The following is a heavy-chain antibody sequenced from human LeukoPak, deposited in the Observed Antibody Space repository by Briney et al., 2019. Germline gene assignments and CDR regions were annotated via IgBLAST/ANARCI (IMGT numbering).Heavy chain of an antibody. V-gene: IGHV4-34*01. CDR1: GGCFRGYF. D-gene: IGHD1-26*01. CDR2: ITHNGGT. Sequence: SETLSLTCAVYGGCFRGYFWGWVRQTPGKGLEWLGEITHNGGTNYMPSLSGRVSVFQDVSKNQFSLKLSSVTAADTGVYYCARGNSGSHWGDHYFYMDVWGKGTTVIVSS. CDR3: ARGNSGSHWGDHYFYMDV. J-gene: IGHJ6*03.